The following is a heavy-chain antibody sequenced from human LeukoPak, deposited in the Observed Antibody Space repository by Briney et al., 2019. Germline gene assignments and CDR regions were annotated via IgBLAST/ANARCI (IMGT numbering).Heavy chain of an antibody. V-gene: IGHV4-4*02. CDR2: IYHSGST. CDR1: GGSISSSNW. D-gene: IGHD4-17*01. CDR3: ARGPPTTVTTVYFDY. J-gene: IGHJ4*02. Sequence: SGTLSLTCAVSGGSISSSNWWSWIRQPPGKGLEWIGEIYHSGSTNHNPSLKSRVTISVDTSKNQFSLKLSSVTAADTAVYYCARGPPTTVTTVYFDYWGQGTLVTVSS.